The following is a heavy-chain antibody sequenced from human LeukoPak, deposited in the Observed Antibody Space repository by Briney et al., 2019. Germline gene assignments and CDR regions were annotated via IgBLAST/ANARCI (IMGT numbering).Heavy chain of an antibody. Sequence: ASVKVSCKVSGYTLTELSMHWARQAPGKGLEWMGGFDPEDGETIYAQKFQGRVTMTEDTSTDTAYMELSSLRSEDTAVYYCATGYCSSTSCPRGYMDVWGKGTTVTVSS. J-gene: IGHJ6*03. D-gene: IGHD2-2*01. CDR1: GYTLTELS. CDR2: FDPEDGET. CDR3: ATGYCSSTSCPRGYMDV. V-gene: IGHV1-24*01.